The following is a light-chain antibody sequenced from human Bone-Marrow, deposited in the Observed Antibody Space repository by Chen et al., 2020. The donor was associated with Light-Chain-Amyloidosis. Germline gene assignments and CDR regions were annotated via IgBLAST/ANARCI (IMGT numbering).Light chain of an antibody. Sequence: EIVLTQSPGTLSLSPGDGANLSCRASRSVSSNLAWYQQRPGQAPRLLVYGASTRATGVPARFSGSGSGTEFTLTITSLQSEDFAVYYCQQDNNWPPWTFGQGTKVEI. CDR2: GAS. J-gene: IGKJ1*01. CDR3: QQDNNWPPWT. CDR1: RSVSSN. V-gene: IGKV3-15*01.